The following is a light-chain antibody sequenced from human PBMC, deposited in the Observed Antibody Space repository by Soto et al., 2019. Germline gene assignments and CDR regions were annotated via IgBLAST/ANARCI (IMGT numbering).Light chain of an antibody. CDR3: QQYIRWPLT. Sequence: EIVLTQSPATLSSFPGDRVTLSCRASQYINTRLAWYQHRPGQAPRLLIYQTSIRATGTPARFSGSGSGTEFTLTISSLQSEDFAVYYCQQYIRWPLTFGGGTKVDIK. CDR2: QTS. J-gene: IGKJ4*01. V-gene: IGKV3-15*01. CDR1: QYINTR.